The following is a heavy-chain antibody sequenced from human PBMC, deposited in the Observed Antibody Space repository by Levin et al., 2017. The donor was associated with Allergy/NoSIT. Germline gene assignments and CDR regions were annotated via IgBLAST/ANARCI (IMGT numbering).Heavy chain of an antibody. Sequence: GGFLRLSCAASGFTLSNYWMSWVRQAPGKGLEWVANIKSDGSETYYVDSVKGRFSISRDNAKNLLYLQMNSMTADDTAIYYCARDEPYYSGSRVLHYWGQGTQVTVSS. CDR1: GFTLSNYW. CDR3: ARDEPYYSGSRVLHY. D-gene: IGHD3-22*01. CDR2: IKSDGSET. J-gene: IGHJ4*02. V-gene: IGHV3-7*01.